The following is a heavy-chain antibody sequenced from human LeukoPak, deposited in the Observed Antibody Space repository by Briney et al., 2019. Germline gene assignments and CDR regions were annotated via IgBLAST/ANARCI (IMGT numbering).Heavy chain of an antibody. CDR1: GGTFSSYA. CDR3: ARDGFGAPDWYDAFDI. D-gene: IGHD3/OR15-3a*01. V-gene: IGHV1-69*04. J-gene: IGHJ3*02. CDR2: IIPILGIA. Sequence: SVKVSCKASGGTFSSYAISWVRQAPGQGLEWMGRIIPILGIANYAQKFQGRVTITADKSTSTAYMELSSLRSEDTAVYYCARDGFGAPDWYDAFDIWGQGTMVTVSS.